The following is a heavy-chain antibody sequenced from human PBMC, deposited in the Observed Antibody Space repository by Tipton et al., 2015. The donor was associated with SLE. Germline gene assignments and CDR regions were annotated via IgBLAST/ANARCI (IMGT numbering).Heavy chain of an antibody. V-gene: IGHV1-69-2*01. Sequence: QLVQSGPEVKKPGTTVTISCKVSGYTFTDYYIHWVQQAPGKGLEWVGLVDPGNGETKYAEKFEGRVTITADTSTDTTYMRLSSLRSADTAVYYCATFDLRGATHGSSDPWGQGTRFTVSS. CDR3: ATFDLRGATHGSSDP. CDR2: VDPGNGET. CDR1: GYTFTDYY. D-gene: IGHD2-15*01. J-gene: IGHJ5*02.